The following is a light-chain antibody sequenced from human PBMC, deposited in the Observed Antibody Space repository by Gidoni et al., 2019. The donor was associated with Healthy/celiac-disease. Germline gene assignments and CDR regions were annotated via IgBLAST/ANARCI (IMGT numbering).Light chain of an antibody. CDR2: DAS. Sequence: EIVLTQSPATLSLSPGERATLSCRASQSVSSYLAWYHQKPGKAPRLLIYDASKRATGIPARLSGSGSGTDVTLTISSLEPEDFAVYYCQQRSNWPWTFGQGTKVEIK. V-gene: IGKV3-11*01. CDR3: QQRSNWPWT. CDR1: QSVSSY. J-gene: IGKJ1*01.